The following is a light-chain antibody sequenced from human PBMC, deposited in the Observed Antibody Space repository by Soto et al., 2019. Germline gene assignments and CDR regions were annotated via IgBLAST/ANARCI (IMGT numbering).Light chain of an antibody. J-gene: IGKJ1*01. V-gene: IGKV3-20*01. Sequence: EIVLTQSPGTLSLSPGERATLSCRASQSVSSSYLAWYQQKPGQAPRLLIYGASSRAAGIPDRFSGSGSETDFTLTISRLEPEDFAVYHCQQYGTSWTFGQGTKVEIK. CDR2: GAS. CDR1: QSVSSSY. CDR3: QQYGTSWT.